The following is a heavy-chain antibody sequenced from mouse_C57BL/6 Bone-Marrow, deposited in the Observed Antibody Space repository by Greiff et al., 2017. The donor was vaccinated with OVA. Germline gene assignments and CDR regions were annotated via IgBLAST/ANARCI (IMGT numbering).Heavy chain of an antibody. CDR3: SKNTIYYVSSACYCDV. J-gene: IGHJ1*03. CDR2: IWSGGST. V-gene: IGHV2-5*01. D-gene: IGHD1-1*01. Sequence: VQLQQSGPGLVQPSQCLSITCTVSGFSFTSYGVHWVRQSPGKGLEWLGVIWSGGSTDYNAAFMSSLGTTTDNSKCKAFFIMNRLHADNTAIYYCSKNTIYYVSSACYCDVWGTGTAVTVSA. CDR1: GFSFTSYG.